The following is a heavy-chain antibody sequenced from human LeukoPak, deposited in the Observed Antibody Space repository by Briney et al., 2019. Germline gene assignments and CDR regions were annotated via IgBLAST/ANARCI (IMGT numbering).Heavy chain of an antibody. CDR2: ISSSGDYT. CDR3: AKDGYCRGGGCPEIGFAY. Sequence: GGSLRLSCEVSGFTVSSNYMSWVRQAPGKGLEWVSGISSSGDYTYYADSVKGRFTISRDNSKDTLYLQVNGLRAEDTAVYYCAKDGYCRGGGCPEIGFAYGGQGTLVTVSS. V-gene: IGHV3-23*01. J-gene: IGHJ4*02. CDR1: GFTVSSNY. D-gene: IGHD2-15*01.